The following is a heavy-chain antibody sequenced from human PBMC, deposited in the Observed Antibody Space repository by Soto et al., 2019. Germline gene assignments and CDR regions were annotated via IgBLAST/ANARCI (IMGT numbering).Heavy chain of an antibody. Sequence: SETLSLTCTVSGGSISSGGYYWSWIRQHPGKGLEWIGYIYYSGSTYYNPSLKGRVTISVDTSKNQFSLKLSSVTAADTAVYYCARVERYDFWSGYYYYFDYWGQGTLVTVS. D-gene: IGHD3-3*01. CDR2: IYYSGST. J-gene: IGHJ4*02. CDR1: GGSISSGGYY. V-gene: IGHV4-31*03. CDR3: ARVERYDFWSGYYYYFDY.